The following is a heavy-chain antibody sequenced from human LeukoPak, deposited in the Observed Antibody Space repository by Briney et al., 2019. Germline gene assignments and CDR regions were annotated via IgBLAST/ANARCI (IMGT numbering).Heavy chain of an antibody. V-gene: IGHV3-48*04. Sequence: GGSLRLSCAASGFTFSSYGMHWVRQAPGKGLEWVSYISSSGSTIYYADSVKGRFTISRDNAKNSLYLQMNSLRAEDTAVYYCARDSAVAGDYWGQGTLVTVSS. CDR2: ISSSGSTI. CDR1: GFTFSSYG. J-gene: IGHJ4*02. D-gene: IGHD6-19*01. CDR3: ARDSAVAGDY.